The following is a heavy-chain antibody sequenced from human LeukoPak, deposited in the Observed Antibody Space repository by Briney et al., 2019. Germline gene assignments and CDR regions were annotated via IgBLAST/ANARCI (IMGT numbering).Heavy chain of an antibody. Sequence: GGPVSLSCAASGFPYSSYDMHGLRQATGKALECVSDIDTAGDQYYPGPVKGRFHISRDNSKNTLYLQMTRMRAEDTAVYYCAKRITFYYGSGYGMDVWGKGTTVTVSS. J-gene: IGHJ6*04. V-gene: IGHV3-13*05. CDR2: IDTAGDQ. CDR1: GFPYSSYD. CDR3: AKRITFYYGSGYGMDV. D-gene: IGHD3-10*01.